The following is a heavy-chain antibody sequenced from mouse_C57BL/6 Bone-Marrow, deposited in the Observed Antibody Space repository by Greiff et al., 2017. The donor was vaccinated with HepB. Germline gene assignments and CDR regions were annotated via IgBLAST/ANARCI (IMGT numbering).Heavy chain of an antibody. J-gene: IGHJ2*01. V-gene: IGHV5-12*01. CDR3: ARDGDWEGY. Sequence: EVKVVESGGGLVQPGGSLKLSCAASGFTFSDYYMYWVRQTPEKRLEWVAYISNGGGSTYYPDTVKGRFTISRDNAKNTLYLQMSRLKSEDTAMYYCARDGDWEGYWGQGTTLTVSS. D-gene: IGHD4-1*01. CDR2: ISNGGGST. CDR1: GFTFSDYY.